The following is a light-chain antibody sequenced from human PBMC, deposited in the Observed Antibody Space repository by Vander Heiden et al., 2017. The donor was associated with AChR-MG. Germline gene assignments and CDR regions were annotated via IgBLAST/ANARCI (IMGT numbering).Light chain of an antibody. Sequence: EIVMTQSPATLSVSPGERVTLSCRASQSVGTNLAWYQQKPGQAPRLLIYNVSKRTTGLPARFSGSGSGTDFTLTISSLQSEDFAVYYCQQYNNWPPLFSFGPGTKVGIK. CDR1: QSVGTN. V-gene: IGKV3-15*01. J-gene: IGKJ3*01. CDR3: QQYNNWPPLFS. CDR2: NVS.